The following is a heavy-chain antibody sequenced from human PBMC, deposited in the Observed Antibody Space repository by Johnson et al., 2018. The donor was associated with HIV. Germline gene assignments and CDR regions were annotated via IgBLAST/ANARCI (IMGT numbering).Heavy chain of an antibody. CDR1: GFTFDDYG. V-gene: IGHV3-20*04. Sequence: VQLVESGGGVVRPGGSLRLSCAASGFTFDDYGMSWVRQTPGKGLEWVAGINWNGGSTGYADSVKGRFTLSRDNAKKSLCLQMNTLRAEDTALYYCASEAKHHVGANRVSSFDIWGQGTMVTVSA. D-gene: IGHD1-26*01. CDR2: INWNGGST. J-gene: IGHJ3*02. CDR3: ASEAKHHVGANRVSSFDI.